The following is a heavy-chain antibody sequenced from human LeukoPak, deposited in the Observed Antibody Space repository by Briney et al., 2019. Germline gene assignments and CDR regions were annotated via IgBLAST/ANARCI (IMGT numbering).Heavy chain of an antibody. CDR1: GFTFSNYW. V-gene: IGHV3-7*01. Sequence: PGGSLRLSCAVSGFTFSNYWVTWVRQTPGMGLEFVANINRDGGVKNYVDSVKGRFTISRDNAKNSLYLQMSSLRVDDTAIYYCARDPGYSSFDYWGQGTLVTVSS. D-gene: IGHD5-12*01. CDR3: ARDPGYSSFDY. CDR2: INRDGGVK. J-gene: IGHJ4*02.